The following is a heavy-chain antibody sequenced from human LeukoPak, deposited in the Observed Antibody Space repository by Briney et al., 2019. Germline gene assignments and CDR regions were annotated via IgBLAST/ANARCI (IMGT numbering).Heavy chain of an antibody. V-gene: IGHV1-69*13. CDR2: IIPIFGTA. Sequence: GASVKVSCKASGGTFSSYAISWVRQAPGQGLEWMGGIIPIFGTANYAQKFQGRVTITADESTSTAYMELSSLRSEDTAVYYCARVAYDGPAAAGSLDYWGQGTLVTVSS. CDR3: ARVAYDGPAAAGSLDY. CDR1: GGTFSSYA. J-gene: IGHJ4*02. D-gene: IGHD6-13*01.